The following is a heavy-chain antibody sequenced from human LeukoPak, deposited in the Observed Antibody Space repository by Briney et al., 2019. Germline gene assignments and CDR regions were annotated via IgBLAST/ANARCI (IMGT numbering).Heavy chain of an antibody. CDR2: IYADGAT. D-gene: IGHD3-10*01. CDR1: GITVSQND. CDR3: AKDALATYYYGSGSQPYYYYGMDV. J-gene: IGHJ6*02. V-gene: IGHV3-53*01. Sequence: GGSLRLSCAASGITVSQNDMSWVRQAPGRGLEWVSLIYADGATHYADSVKGRFTISRDNSKNTLYLQMNSLRAEDTAVYYCAKDALATYYYGSGSQPYYYYGMDVWGQGTTVTVSS.